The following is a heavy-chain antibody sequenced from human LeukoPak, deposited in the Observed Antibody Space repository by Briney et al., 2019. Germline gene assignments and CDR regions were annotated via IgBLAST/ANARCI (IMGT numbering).Heavy chain of an antibody. CDR3: AKDRVFRGAFFDY. V-gene: IGHV3-23*01. CDR2: ISGSDGRT. D-gene: IGHD3-10*01. J-gene: IGHJ4*02. Sequence: GGSLRLSCAASGFTFSNYAMNWVRQAPGKGLEWVSAISGSDGRTYYADSVKGRFTITRDNPKNTLYLQMNSLRAEDTAVFYCAKDRVFRGAFFDYWGQGTLVTVSS. CDR1: GFTFSNYA.